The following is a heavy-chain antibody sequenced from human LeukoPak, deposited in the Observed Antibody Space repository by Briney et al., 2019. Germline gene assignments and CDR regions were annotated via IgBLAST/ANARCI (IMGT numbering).Heavy chain of an antibody. D-gene: IGHD2-2*01. J-gene: IGHJ6*02. CDR1: GYTFTGYY. Sequence: ASVKVSCKASGYTFTGYYMHWVRQAPGQGLEWMGWINPNSGGTNYAQKFQGRVTTTRDTSISTAYMELSRLRSDDTAVYYCARDRCSSTSCSYYYYYGMDVWGQGTTVTVSS. CDR2: INPNSGGT. CDR3: ARDRCSSTSCSYYYYYGMDV. V-gene: IGHV1-2*02.